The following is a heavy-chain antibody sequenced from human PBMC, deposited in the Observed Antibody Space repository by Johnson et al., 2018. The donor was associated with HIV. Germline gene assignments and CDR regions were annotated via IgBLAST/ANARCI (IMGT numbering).Heavy chain of an antibody. CDR1: GFTFSSYA. D-gene: IGHD6-19*01. CDR3: ARDKGTNFSGWYRESDAFDS. Sequence: QVQLVESGGGVVQPGRSLRLSCAASGFTFSSYAMHWVRQAPGKGLEWVAVISYDGSNKYQADSVKGRFTISRDNSKNTLYLQMNSLRAEDTAVYYCARDKGTNFSGWYRESDAFDSWGQGTMVTVSS. J-gene: IGHJ3*02. V-gene: IGHV3-30*04. CDR2: ISYDGSNK.